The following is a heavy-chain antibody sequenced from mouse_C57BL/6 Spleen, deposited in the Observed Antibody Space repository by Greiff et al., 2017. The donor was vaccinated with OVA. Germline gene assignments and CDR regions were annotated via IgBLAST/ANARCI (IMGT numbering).Heavy chain of an antibody. CDR3: ARDTGYYGSSYGAMDY. V-gene: IGHV5-4*01. CDR2: ISDGGSYT. Sequence: EVKLMESGGGLVKPGGSLKLSCAASGFTFSSYAMSWVRQTPEKRLEWVATISDGGSYTYYPDNVKGRFTISRDNAKNNLYLQMSHLKSEDTAMYYCARDTGYYGSSYGAMDYWGQGTSVTVSS. J-gene: IGHJ4*01. CDR1: GFTFSSYA. D-gene: IGHD1-1*01.